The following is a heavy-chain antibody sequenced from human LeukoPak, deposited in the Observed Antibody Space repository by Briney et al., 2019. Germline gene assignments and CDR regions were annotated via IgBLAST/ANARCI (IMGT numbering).Heavy chain of an antibody. Sequence: ASVKVSCKASGGTFSSYAISWVRQAPGQGLEWMGGIIPIFGTANYAQKFQGRVTITTDESTSTAYMELSSLRSEDTAVYYCARVDSSGGSCYHQNYYYYYMDVWGKGTTVTVSS. CDR2: IIPIFGTA. J-gene: IGHJ6*03. V-gene: IGHV1-69*05. CDR3: ARVDSSGGSCYHQNYYYYYMDV. CDR1: GGTFSSYA. D-gene: IGHD2-15*01.